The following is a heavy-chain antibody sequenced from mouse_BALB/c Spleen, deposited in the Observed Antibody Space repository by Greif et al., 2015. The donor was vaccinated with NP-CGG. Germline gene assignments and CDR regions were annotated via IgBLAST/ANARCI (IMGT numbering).Heavy chain of an antibody. Sequence: EVMLVESGGGLVKPGGSLKLSCAASGFTFSSYAMSWVRQTPEKRLEWVASISSGGRTYYPDSVKGRFTISRDNARNILYLQMCSLRSVDSAMYYCARDDGFYYFDYWGQCTTLTVSS. CDR3: ARDDGFYYFDY. CDR1: GFTFSSYA. D-gene: IGHD2-3*01. CDR2: ISSGGRT. V-gene: IGHV5-6-5*01. J-gene: IGHJ2*01.